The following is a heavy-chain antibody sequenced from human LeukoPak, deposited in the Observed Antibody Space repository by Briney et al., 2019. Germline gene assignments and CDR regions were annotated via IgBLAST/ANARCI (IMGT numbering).Heavy chain of an antibody. CDR2: INHSGST. CDR3: ARVARWELL. Sequence: SETLSLTCAVYGGSFSGYYWSWIRQPPGKGLEWIGEINHSGSTNYNPSLKSRVTISVDTSKNQFSLKLSSVTAADTAVYYCARVARWELLWGQGTMVTVSS. CDR1: GGSFSGYY. V-gene: IGHV4-34*01. J-gene: IGHJ3*01. D-gene: IGHD1-26*01.